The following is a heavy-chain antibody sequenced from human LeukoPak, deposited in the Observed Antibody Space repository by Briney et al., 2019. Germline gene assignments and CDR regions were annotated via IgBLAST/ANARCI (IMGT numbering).Heavy chain of an antibody. CDR2: ISGSGGST. J-gene: IGHJ4*02. CDR3: AKEGFSSSWYYFDY. V-gene: IGHV3-23*01. Sequence: GGSLRLSCAASGFTFSSYAMSWVCQAPGKGLEWVSAISGSGGSTYYADSVKGRFTISRDNSKNTLYLQMNSLRAEDTAVYYSAKEGFSSSWYYFDYWGQGTLVTVSS. CDR1: GFTFSSYA. D-gene: IGHD6-13*01.